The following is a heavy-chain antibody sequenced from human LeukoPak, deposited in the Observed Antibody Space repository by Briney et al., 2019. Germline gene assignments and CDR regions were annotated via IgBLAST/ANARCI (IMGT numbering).Heavy chain of an antibody. CDR2: ISAYNGNT. V-gene: IGHV1-18*01. J-gene: IGHJ4*02. CDR1: GYTFTSYG. D-gene: IGHD6-19*01. Sequence: GASVKVSCKASGYTFTSYGISWVRQAPGQGLEWMGWISAYNGNTNYAQKLQGRVTMTTDTSTSTAYMELRSLRSDDTAVYHCARDSSFLDSSGWSIFDYWGQGTLVTVSS. CDR3: ARDSSFLDSSGWSIFDY.